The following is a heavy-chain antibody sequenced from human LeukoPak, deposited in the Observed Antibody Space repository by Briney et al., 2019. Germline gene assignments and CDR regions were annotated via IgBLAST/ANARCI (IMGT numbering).Heavy chain of an antibody. CDR3: ARGTTGTTDFDY. CDR2: ISTSGTTM. D-gene: IGHD1-1*01. Sequence: KSGGSLRLSWAASGFTFIDYYMNWIRQAPGKGLEWVSYISTSGTTMSYADSVKGRFTISRDSAKNSLYLQMNSLRAEDTAVYYCARGTTGTTDFDYWGQGTLVTVSS. J-gene: IGHJ4*02. CDR1: GFTFIDYY. V-gene: IGHV3-11*01.